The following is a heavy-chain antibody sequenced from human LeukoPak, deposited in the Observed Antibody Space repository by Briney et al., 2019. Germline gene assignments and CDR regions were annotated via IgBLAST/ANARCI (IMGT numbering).Heavy chain of an antibody. Sequence: GGSLRLSCAASGFTFSSYSMNWVRRAPGKGLEGVSYISSSSSTIYYADSVKGRFTISRDNAKNSLYLQMNSLRAEDTAVYYCARDKGGRGYYYYYMDVWGKGTTVTVSS. CDR2: ISSSSSTI. CDR3: ARDKGGRGYYYYYMDV. CDR1: GFTFSSYS. V-gene: IGHV3-48*01. J-gene: IGHJ6*03.